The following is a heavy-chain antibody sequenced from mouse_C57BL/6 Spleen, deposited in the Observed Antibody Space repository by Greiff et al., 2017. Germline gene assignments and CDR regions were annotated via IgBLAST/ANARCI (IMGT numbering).Heavy chain of an antibody. J-gene: IGHJ3*01. CDR2: ISYDGSN. CDR3: ARDRDGGWFAY. Sequence: EVKLMESGPGLVKPSQSLSLTCSVTGYSITSGYYWNWIRQFPGNKLEWMGYISYDGSNNYNPSLKNRISITRDTSKNQFFLKLNSVTTEDTATYYCARDRDGGWFAYWGQGTLVTVSA. V-gene: IGHV3-6*01. D-gene: IGHD3-1*01. CDR1: GYSITSGYY.